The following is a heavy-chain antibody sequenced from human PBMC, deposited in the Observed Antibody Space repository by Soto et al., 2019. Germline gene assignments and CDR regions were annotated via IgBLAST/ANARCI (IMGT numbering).Heavy chain of an antibody. D-gene: IGHD2-15*01. CDR2: IKQDGSEK. V-gene: IGHV3-7*01. CDR3: ARPIIYGGNFDY. Sequence: GGSLRLSCEASGFTFSAYWMSWVRQAPGKGLEWVANIKQDGSEKYYVDSVKGRFTISRDNAKNSLYLQMNSLRAEDTAVYYCARPIIYGGNFDYWGQGTLVTVSS. CDR1: GFTFSAYW. J-gene: IGHJ4*02.